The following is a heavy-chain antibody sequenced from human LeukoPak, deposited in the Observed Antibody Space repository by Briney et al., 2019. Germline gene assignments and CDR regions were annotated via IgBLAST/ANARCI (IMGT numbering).Heavy chain of an antibody. Sequence: PSETLSLTCTVSGGSISSSSYYWGWIRQPPGKGLEWIGSIYYSGSTYYNPSLKSRVTISVDTSKNQFSLKLSSVTAADTAVYYCARHYYGSGSYYNVKGKNWFDPWGQGTLVTVSS. V-gene: IGHV4-39*01. CDR3: ARHYYGSGSYYNVKGKNWFDP. J-gene: IGHJ5*02. CDR2: IYYSGST. CDR1: GGSISSSSYY. D-gene: IGHD3-10*01.